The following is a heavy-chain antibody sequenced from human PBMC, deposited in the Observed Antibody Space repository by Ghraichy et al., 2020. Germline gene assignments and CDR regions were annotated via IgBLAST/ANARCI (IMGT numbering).Heavy chain of an antibody. CDR2: MSPNSDNT. V-gene: IGHV1-8*02. CDR3: ARGGFKRVHTVRGVNHYYYAMDV. J-gene: IGHJ6*02. Sequence: ASVKVSCKASGYTFTSYDINWVRQATGQGLEWMGWMSPNSDNTGYAQKFQGRVTMTRNTSISTASMELSSLRSDDTAVYYCARGGFKRVHTVRGVNHYYYAMDVWGQGTTVTVSS. D-gene: IGHD3-10*01. CDR1: GYTFTSYD.